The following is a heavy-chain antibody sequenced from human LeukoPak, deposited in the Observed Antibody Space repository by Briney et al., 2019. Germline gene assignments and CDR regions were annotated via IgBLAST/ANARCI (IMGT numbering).Heavy chain of an antibody. CDR3: ARDQDWNDRGGLDY. CDR1: GFTFSSYS. J-gene: IGHJ4*02. V-gene: IGHV3-21*01. Sequence: GGSLRLSCAASGFTFSSYSMNWVRQAPGKGLEWVSSISSSSRYIYYADSMKGRFTISRDNSKNSLYLQMNSLRAEDTAVYYCARDQDWNDRGGLDYWGQGTLVIVSS. CDR2: ISSSSRYI. D-gene: IGHD1-1*01.